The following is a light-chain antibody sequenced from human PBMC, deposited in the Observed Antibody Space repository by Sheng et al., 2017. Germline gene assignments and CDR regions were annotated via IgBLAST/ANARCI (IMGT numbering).Light chain of an antibody. V-gene: IGKV3-11*01. Sequence: EIVLTQSPATLSLSPGERATLSCRASQSVSSYLAWYQQKPGQAPRLLIYDASNRATGIPARFSGSGSGTDFTLTISSLEPEDFAVYYCQQRSNWPPSSGFGGGTKGGDQT. CDR2: DAS. CDR3: QQRSNWPPSSG. J-gene: IGKJ4*01. CDR1: QSVSSY.